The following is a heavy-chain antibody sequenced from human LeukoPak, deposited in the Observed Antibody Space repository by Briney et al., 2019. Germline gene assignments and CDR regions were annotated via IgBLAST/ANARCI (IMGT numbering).Heavy chain of an antibody. D-gene: IGHD2-2*01. V-gene: IGHV5-51*01. CDR3: ARPPVPAARMHYYYYMDV. Sequence: GESLKISCKGSGYSFTSYWIGWVRQMPGKGLEWMGIIYPGDSDTRYSPSFQGQVTISADKSISTAYLQWSSLKASDTAMYYCARPPVPAARMHYYYYMDVWGKGTTVTVSS. CDR1: GYSFTSYW. J-gene: IGHJ6*03. CDR2: IYPGDSDT.